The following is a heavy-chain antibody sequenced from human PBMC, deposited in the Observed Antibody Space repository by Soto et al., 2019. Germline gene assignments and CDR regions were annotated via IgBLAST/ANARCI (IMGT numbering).Heavy chain of an antibody. V-gene: IGHV4-38-2*02. CDR3: ARDSSGYYWFDP. Sequence: PSETLSLTCAVSGFSISSGYFWGWIRQPPGKGPEWLGSIYHSGTTYYNPSVKGRVTISVDTSKNQFSLKMSSVTAADTAVYYCARDSSGYYWFDPWGQGTLATVSS. D-gene: IGHD3-22*01. CDR1: GFSISSGYF. J-gene: IGHJ5*02. CDR2: IYHSGTT.